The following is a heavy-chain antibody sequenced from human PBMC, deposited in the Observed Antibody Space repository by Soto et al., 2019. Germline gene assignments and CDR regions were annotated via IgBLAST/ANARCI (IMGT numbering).Heavy chain of an antibody. CDR2: IIPIFGTA. V-gene: IGHV1-69*13. CDR1: GGTFSSYA. CDR3: ARALDTAMVRYYYYYGMDV. J-gene: IGHJ6*02. D-gene: IGHD5-18*01. Sequence: GASVKVSCKASGGTFSSYAISWVRQAPGQGLEWMGGIIPIFGTANYAQKFQGRVTITADESTSTAYMELSSLRSEVTAVYYCARALDTAMVRYYYYYGMDVWGQGTTITVSS.